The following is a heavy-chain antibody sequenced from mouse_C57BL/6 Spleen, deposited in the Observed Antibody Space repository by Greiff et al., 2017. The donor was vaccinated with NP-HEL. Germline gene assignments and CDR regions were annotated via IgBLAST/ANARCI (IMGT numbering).Heavy chain of an antibody. CDR1: GYSITSGYD. V-gene: IGHV3-1*01. CDR3: ARDRGYGSRGAMDY. J-gene: IGHJ4*01. Sequence: EVQLQESGPGMVKPSQSLSLTCTVTGYSITSGYDWHWIRHFPGNKLEWMGYISYSGSTNYNPSLKSRISITHDTSKNHLFLKLNSVTTEDTATYYCARDRGYGSRGAMDYWGQGTSVTVSS. CDR2: ISYSGST. D-gene: IGHD1-1*01.